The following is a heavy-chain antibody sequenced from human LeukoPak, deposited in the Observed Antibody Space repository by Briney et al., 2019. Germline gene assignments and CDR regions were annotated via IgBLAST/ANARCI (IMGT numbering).Heavy chain of an antibody. V-gene: IGHV3-30*02. CDR2: IRYDGSNK. CDR1: GFIFSAYW. J-gene: IGHJ3*02. D-gene: IGHD2-2*01. Sequence: GGSLRLSCAASGFIFSAYWMHWVRQAPGKGLEWVAFIRYDGSNKYYADSVKGRFTISRDNSKNTLYLQMNSLRAEDTAVYYCAKDGSYGYCSSTSCMSGAFDIWGQGTMVTVSS. CDR3: AKDGSYGYCSSTSCMSGAFDI.